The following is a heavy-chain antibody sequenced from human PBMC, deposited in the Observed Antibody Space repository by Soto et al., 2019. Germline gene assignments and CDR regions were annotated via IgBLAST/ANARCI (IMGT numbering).Heavy chain of an antibody. Sequence: ASVKVSCKASGYTFTSYGISWVRQAPGQGLEWMGWISAYNGNTNYAQKLQGRVTMTTDTSTSAAYMELRSLRSDDTAVYYCARDSPIRVLEWSGEWGMDVWGQGTTVTVSS. J-gene: IGHJ6*02. V-gene: IGHV1-18*04. CDR3: ARDSPIRVLEWSGEWGMDV. CDR1: GYTFTSYG. CDR2: ISAYNGNT. D-gene: IGHD3-3*01.